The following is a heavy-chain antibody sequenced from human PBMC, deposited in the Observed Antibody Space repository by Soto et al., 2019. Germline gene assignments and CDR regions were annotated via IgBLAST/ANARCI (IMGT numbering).Heavy chain of an antibody. J-gene: IGHJ5*02. CDR1: AGFITGSSNY. Sequence: SETLSLTCSVSAGFITGSSNYWGWIRLTPGKGLEWLGSIHYSGKTWDNLSLKGRVNISVDTSKNQFSLNLKSLTAADMSVYYCARHDETPTHRGWRWFDPWGRGTLVTVSS. CDR3: ARHDETPTHRGWRWFDP. D-gene: IGHD2-15*01. CDR2: IHYSGKT. V-gene: IGHV4-39*01.